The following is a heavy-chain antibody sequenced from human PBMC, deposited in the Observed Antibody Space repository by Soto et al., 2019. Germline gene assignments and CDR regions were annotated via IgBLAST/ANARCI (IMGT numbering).Heavy chain of an antibody. CDR1: GASFVGYY. D-gene: IGHD2-2*01. J-gene: IGHJ4*02. V-gene: IGHV4-34*01. Sequence: SETLSLTCAVYGASFVGYYWSWILQPPWKGLEWIGEINHSGSTNYNPSLKSRVTISVDTSKNQFSLKLSSVTAADTAVYYCARGSRLRYCSSTSCPLSSWGQGTLATAFS. CDR2: INHSGST. CDR3: ARGSRLRYCSSTSCPLSS.